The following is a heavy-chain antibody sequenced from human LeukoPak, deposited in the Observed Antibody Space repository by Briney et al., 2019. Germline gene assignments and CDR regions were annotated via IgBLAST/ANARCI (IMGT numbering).Heavy chain of an antibody. V-gene: IGHV3-21*01. Sequence: KPGGSLRLSCAASGFTFSNYNMNWVRQAPGKGLEWVSSISSSSSYISYADSVKGRFTISRDNSKNTLYLQMNSLRAEDTAVYYCARDAPITDIVVVPAAPDYWGQGTLVTVSS. CDR2: ISSSSSYI. CDR1: GFTFSNYN. J-gene: IGHJ4*02. CDR3: ARDAPITDIVVVPAAPDY. D-gene: IGHD2-2*01.